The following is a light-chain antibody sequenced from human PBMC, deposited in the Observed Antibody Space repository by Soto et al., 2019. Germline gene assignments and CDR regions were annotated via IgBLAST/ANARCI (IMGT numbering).Light chain of an antibody. J-gene: IGLJ2*01. Sequence: QSVLTQPASVSGSPGQSITISCTGASGDGGAFNYVSWYQQHPGKAPKLMMYDVSNRPSGVSNRFSGSKSDNTASLTISGLQAEDEADYYCSSYTSSSTLVFGGGTKLTVL. CDR1: SGDGGAFNY. CDR2: DVS. CDR3: SSYTSSSTLV. V-gene: IGLV2-14*01.